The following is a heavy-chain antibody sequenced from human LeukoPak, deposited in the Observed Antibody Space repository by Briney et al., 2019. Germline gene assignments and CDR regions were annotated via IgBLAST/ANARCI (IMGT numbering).Heavy chain of an antibody. Sequence: GGSLRLSCAASGFTFSSYSMNWVRQAPGKGLEWVSSISSSSSYIYYADSVKGRFTISRDNAKNSLYLQMNSLRAEDTAVYYCARDLLLDDTYYYDSSGYTHPVYFDYWGQGTLVTVSS. CDR1: GFTFSSYS. CDR2: ISSSSSYI. V-gene: IGHV3-21*01. J-gene: IGHJ4*02. D-gene: IGHD3-22*01. CDR3: ARDLLLDDTYYYDSSGYTHPVYFDY.